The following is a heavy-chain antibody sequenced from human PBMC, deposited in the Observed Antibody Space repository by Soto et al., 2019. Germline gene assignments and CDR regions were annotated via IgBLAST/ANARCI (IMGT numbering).Heavy chain of an antibody. CDR1: GFTFSPSC. CDR2: TCRDMAAT. Sequence: EVQLVKSGGGLVQPGGSLRLSCAASGFTFSPSCMHWVRNAPGTGLLWVSRTCRDMAATNYADSVKGRFTISRDDAKNTLYLQMNSLRVEDTAMYYCVRGTSAWRGMDYWGRGTLVTVSS. J-gene: IGHJ4*02. D-gene: IGHD6-19*01. V-gene: IGHV3-74*01. CDR3: VRGTSAWRGMDY.